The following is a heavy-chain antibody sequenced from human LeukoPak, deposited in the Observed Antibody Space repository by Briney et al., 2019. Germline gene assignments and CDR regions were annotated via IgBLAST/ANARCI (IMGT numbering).Heavy chain of an antibody. CDR1: GFPFSTFP. CDR2: LSGDGSGT. J-gene: IGHJ4*02. Sequence: PGGSLRLSCQASGFPFSTFPMSWVRQAPGKGLEWVSTLSGDGSGTYYADSVKGRFTISRDTSKNTLFLQMNSLRADDTAIYYCTKGGHGDYWGQGTMVTVSS. D-gene: IGHD2-21*02. V-gene: IGHV3-23*01. CDR3: TKGGHGDY.